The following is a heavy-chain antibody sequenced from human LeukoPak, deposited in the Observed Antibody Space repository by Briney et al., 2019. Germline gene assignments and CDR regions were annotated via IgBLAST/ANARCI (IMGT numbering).Heavy chain of an antibody. CDR1: GFTFSSYW. CDR2: IKQDGSEK. J-gene: IGHJ4*02. CDR3: ASVHYDFWSGYEYHFDY. Sequence: PGGSLRLSCAASGFTFSSYWMSWVRQAPGKGLEWVANIKQDGSEKYYVDSVKGRFTISRDNAKNSLYLQMNSLRAEDTAVYYCASVHYDFWSGYEYHFDYWGQGTLVTVSS. V-gene: IGHV3-7*01. D-gene: IGHD3-3*01.